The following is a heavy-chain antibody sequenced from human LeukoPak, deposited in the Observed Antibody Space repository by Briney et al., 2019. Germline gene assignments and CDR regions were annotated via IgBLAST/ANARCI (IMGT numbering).Heavy chain of an antibody. J-gene: IGHJ3*01. CDR1: GFTFSSYA. V-gene: IGHV3-23*01. Sequence: GGSLRLSCAASGFTFSSYAMSWVRQAPGKGLEWVSSISGSGDSTYYADSVKGRFTISRDNSKNTLYLQMNSLRADDTAVYYCAKGTGSCWYDAFDFWGQGTMVTISS. D-gene: IGHD6-19*01. CDR3: AKGTGSCWYDAFDF. CDR2: ISGSGDST.